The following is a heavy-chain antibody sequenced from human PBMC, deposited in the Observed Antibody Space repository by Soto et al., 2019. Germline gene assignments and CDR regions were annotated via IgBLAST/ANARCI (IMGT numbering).Heavy chain of an antibody. CDR1: GFTFSSYA. D-gene: IGHD3-9*01. CDR2: ISGSGGST. Sequence: EVQLLESGGGLVQPGGSLRLSCAASGFTFSSYAMSWVRQAPGKGLEWVSAISGSGGSTYYADSVKGRFTISRDNSKNTLYLQMNSLRAEDTAVYYCAKAPRDILPGYYSFTSILFDYWGQGTLVTVSS. V-gene: IGHV3-23*01. CDR3: AKAPRDILPGYYSFTSILFDY. J-gene: IGHJ4*02.